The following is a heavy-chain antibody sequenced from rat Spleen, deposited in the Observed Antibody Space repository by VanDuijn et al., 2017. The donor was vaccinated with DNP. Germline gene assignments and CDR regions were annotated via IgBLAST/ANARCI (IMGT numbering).Heavy chain of an antibody. CDR2: ITNSGGHT. CDR3: ASWSPIAPISTSNY. CDR1: GFTFSNYG. Sequence: EVQLVESGGGLVQPGRSLKLSCTASGFTFSNYGMVWVRQAPTMGLEWVASITNSGGHTLYRDSVKGRFTISRDNAENTVYLQMNSLMSEDTATYFCASWSPIAPISTSNYWGQGVMVTVSS. D-gene: IGHD1-2*01. V-gene: IGHV5S13*01. J-gene: IGHJ2*01.